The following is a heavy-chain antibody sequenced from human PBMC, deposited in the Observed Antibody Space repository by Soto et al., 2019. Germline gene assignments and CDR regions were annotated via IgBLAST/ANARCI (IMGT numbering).Heavy chain of an antibody. J-gene: IGHJ4*02. CDR2: ICYDGSNK. CDR1: GFTFSSYG. CDR3: ARDSAPRIAAAALDY. D-gene: IGHD6-13*01. Sequence: PGGSLRLSCAASGFTFSSYGMHCVRQAPGKGLEWVAVICYDGSNKYYADSVKGRFTISRDNSKNTLYLQMNSLRAEDTAVYYCARDSAPRIAAAALDYWGQGTLVTVSS. V-gene: IGHV3-33*01.